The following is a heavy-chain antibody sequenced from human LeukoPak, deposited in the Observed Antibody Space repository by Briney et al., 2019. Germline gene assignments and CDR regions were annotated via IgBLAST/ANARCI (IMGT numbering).Heavy chain of an antibody. J-gene: IGHJ4*02. CDR2: IFSGGGT. CDR3: ARDPYDSSWGLCYFDY. CDR1: GFTVSSSY. V-gene: IGHV3-66*01. Sequence: GGSLRLSCAASGFTVSSSYMNWVRQAPGKGLEWVSLIFSGGGTYYADSVKGRFTISRDNSKNTLFLQMNSLRAEDTAVYYCARDPYDSSWGLCYFDYWGQGNLVTVSS. D-gene: IGHD3-22*01.